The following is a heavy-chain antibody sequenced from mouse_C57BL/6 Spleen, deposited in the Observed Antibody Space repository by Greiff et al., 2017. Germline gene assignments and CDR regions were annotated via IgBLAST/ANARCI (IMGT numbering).Heavy chain of an antibody. Sequence: QVQLQQPGAELVRPGSSVKLSCKASGYTFTSYWMDWVKQRPGQGLEWIGNIYPSDSETHYNQKFQDKATLTVDKASSTAYMQLSSLTSEDSAVYYCASPQYYGSSYYWYFDVWGTGTTVTVSS. D-gene: IGHD1-1*01. CDR3: ASPQYYGSSYYWYFDV. CDR2: IYPSDSET. V-gene: IGHV1-61*01. CDR1: GYTFTSYW. J-gene: IGHJ1*03.